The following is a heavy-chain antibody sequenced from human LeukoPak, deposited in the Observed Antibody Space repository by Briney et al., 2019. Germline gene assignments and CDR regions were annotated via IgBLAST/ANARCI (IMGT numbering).Heavy chain of an antibody. V-gene: IGHV3-30*18. CDR2: ISSHGGTK. CDR1: GFTFSGYG. D-gene: IGHD3-10*01. J-gene: IGHJ4*02. CDR3: AKESYDASGSYYDY. Sequence: GRSLSLSCAAYGFTFSGYGMHWVRQAPGKGLEWVAVISSHGGTKFYADSVKGRFTISRDNSKNTLGLQMNSLRDEDTAVYYCAKESYDASGSYYDYWGQGTLVTVSS.